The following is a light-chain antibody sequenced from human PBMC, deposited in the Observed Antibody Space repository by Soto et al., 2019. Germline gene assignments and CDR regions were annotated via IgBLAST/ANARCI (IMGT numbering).Light chain of an antibody. V-gene: IGKV3-20*01. J-gene: IGKJ5*01. CDR2: SSS. Sequence: EIVLTQSPGNLSMSPGERATLSCRASQGVISTSLAWYQQKFGQAPRLLIYSSSTRATGIPDRFSGSGSGTDFTLTISRLEPEDFAIYYCQQYGTSPITFGQGTRLESK. CDR3: QQYGTSPIT. CDR1: QGVISTS.